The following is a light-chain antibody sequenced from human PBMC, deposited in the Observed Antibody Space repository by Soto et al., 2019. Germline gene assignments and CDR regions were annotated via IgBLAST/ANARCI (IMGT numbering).Light chain of an antibody. CDR2: DAS. V-gene: IGKV3-11*01. CDR3: QQRSNWPPWT. Sequence: EIVLTQSPATLSLSPGERATLSCRASQSVSSYLAWYQQKPGQAPRLLTYDASNRATGIPARFSGSGSGTAFPLTISSLEPEDFAVYYCQQRSNWPPWTFGQGTKVEIK. CDR1: QSVSSY. J-gene: IGKJ1*01.